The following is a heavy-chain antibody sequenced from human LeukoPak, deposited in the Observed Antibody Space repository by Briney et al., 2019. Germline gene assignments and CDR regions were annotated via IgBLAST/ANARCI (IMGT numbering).Heavy chain of an antibody. CDR2: INPDGSQR. CDR3: ARDPLHGALDY. V-gene: IGHV3-7*01. CDR1: RFTFSGSW. Sequence: GGSLRLSCAASRFTFSGSWMSWVRQAPGKGLEWVADINPDGSQRLYVDSVKGRFTVSRDNAESSVYLQMNSLRADDTAVYYCARDPLHGALDYWGQGTLVTVSS. J-gene: IGHJ4*02.